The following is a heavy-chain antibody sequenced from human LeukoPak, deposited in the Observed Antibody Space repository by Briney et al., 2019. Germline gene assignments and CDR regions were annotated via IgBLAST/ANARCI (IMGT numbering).Heavy chain of an antibody. J-gene: IGHJ1*01. D-gene: IGHD5-24*01. CDR2: IYYSGST. CDR1: GGSISSSSYY. CDR3: ARQEIRYFQH. V-gene: IGHV4-39*01. Sequence: TETLSLTCTVSGGSISSSSYYWGWIRQPPGKGLEWIGSIYYSGSTYYNPSLKSRVTLSVDTSKNQFSLNLSSVTAADTAVYYCARQEIRYFQHWGQGTLVTVSS.